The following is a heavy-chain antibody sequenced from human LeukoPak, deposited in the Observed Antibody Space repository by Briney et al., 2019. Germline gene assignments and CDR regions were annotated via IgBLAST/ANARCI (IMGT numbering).Heavy chain of an antibody. CDR2: VSGSGGST. CDR3: AKCRGGGGEYWNFDL. J-gene: IGHJ2*01. CDR1: GFPFSRLA. D-gene: IGHD2-15*01. V-gene: IGHV3-23*01. Sequence: GGSLRLSCAASGFPFSRLAMTWVRQAPGKGLEWVSAVSGSGGSTNYADSVKGRFTISRDNSNDTLYLQTNSLRADDTAVYYCAKCRGGGGEYWNFDLWGRGILVTVSS.